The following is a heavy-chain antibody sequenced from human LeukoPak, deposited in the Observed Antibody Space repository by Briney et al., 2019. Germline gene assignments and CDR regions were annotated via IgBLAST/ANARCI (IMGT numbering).Heavy chain of an antibody. CDR3: ARGMSGYSSYDF. J-gene: IGHJ4*02. V-gene: IGHV3-66*01. D-gene: IGHD5-12*01. CDR1: GFTVNSNY. Sequence: GGSLRLSCAASGFTVNSNYLSWVRHAPGKGLEWVSVIYYGGNTYYADSVRGRFTLSSDSSKNTLYLQMNSLRAEDTAVYYCARGMSGYSSYDFWGQGILVTVSS. CDR2: IYYGGNT.